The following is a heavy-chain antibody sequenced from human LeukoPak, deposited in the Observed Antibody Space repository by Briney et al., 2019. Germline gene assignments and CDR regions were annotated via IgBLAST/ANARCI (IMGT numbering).Heavy chain of an antibody. CDR3: VRGVGSSTSCYVRAFDI. V-gene: IGHV3-52*01. D-gene: IGHD2-2*01. Sequence: GGSLRLSCAASGFTFGNSWMHWVCQAPEKGPEWVADIKCDGSEKCYVDSVKGRLTISRDNAKNSLYLQVNSLRAEDMTVYYCVRGVGSSTSCYVRAFDIWGQGTMVTVSS. CDR2: IKCDGSEK. J-gene: IGHJ3*02. CDR1: GFTFGNSW.